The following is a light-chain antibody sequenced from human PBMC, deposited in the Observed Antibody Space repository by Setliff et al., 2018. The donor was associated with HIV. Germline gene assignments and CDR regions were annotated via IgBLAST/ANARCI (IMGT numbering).Light chain of an antibody. Sequence: LTQPASVSGSPGQSITISCTGTSSDVGSYNFVSWFQQLPGKAPKLMIYEVTKRPSEVSNRFSGSKSGNTASLTISGLQAEDEADYYCCSYAGSSTYVLGTGTKVTVL. CDR2: EVT. V-gene: IGLV2-23*02. J-gene: IGLJ1*01. CDR3: CSYAGSSTYV. CDR1: SSDVGSYNF.